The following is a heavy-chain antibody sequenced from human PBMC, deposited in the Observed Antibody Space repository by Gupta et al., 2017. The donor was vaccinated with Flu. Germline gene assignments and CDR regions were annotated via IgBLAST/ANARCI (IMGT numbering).Heavy chain of an antibody. Sequence: QLQLQESGPGLVKPSETLSLICTVSGDSISSSYWGWLRQPAGKRLEWIGRIFADGDTNYNPSFRGRVSMSVDTSKNQFSLNLNSVTAADTAIYYCARDCSGGTCYRGGNDYWGQGTLVPISS. D-gene: IGHD2-15*01. J-gene: IGHJ4*02. CDR2: IFADGDT. CDR3: ARDCSGGTCYRGGNDY. CDR1: GDSISSSY. V-gene: IGHV4-4*07.